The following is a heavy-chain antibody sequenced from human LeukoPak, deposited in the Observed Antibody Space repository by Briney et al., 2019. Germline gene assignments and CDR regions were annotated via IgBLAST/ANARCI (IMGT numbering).Heavy chain of an antibody. CDR3: ARDPKSGYDLWTIYYLDY. D-gene: IGHD5-12*01. Sequence: PSETLSLTCTVSGGSISSYYWSWIRQPPGKGLEWIGYIYYSGSTNYNPSLKSRVTISVDTSKNQFSLKLSSVTAADTAVYYCARDPKSGYDLWTIYYLDYWGQGTLVTVSS. J-gene: IGHJ4*02. CDR2: IYYSGST. V-gene: IGHV4-59*01. CDR1: GGSISSYY.